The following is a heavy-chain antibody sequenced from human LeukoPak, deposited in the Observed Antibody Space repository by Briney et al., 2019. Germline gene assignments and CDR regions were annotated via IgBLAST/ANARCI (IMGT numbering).Heavy chain of an antibody. Sequence: GGSLRLSCAASGFTFSSYAMHWVRQAPGKGLEYVSAITSNGDKTYYGNSVKGRFTISRDNSKNTLYLQMGSLSIEDVAVYYCARGGATTLFDFWDQGTLVTVSS. V-gene: IGHV3-64*01. CDR3: ARGGATTLFDF. J-gene: IGHJ4*02. CDR1: GFTFSSYA. CDR2: ITSNGDKT. D-gene: IGHD1-26*01.